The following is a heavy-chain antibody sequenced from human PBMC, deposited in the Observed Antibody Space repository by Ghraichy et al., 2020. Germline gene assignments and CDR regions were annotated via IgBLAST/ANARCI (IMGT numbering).Heavy chain of an antibody. V-gene: IGHV3-48*01. CDR3: ARDGYYDSRNLDAFDI. CDR1: GFTFSSYS. J-gene: IGHJ3*02. D-gene: IGHD3-22*01. CDR2: ISSSSSTI. Sequence: GSLRLSCAASGFTFSSYSMNWVRQAPGKGLEWVSYISSSSSTIYYADSVKGRFTISRDNAKNSLYLQMNSLRAEDTAVYYCARDGYYDSRNLDAFDIWGQGTMVTVSS.